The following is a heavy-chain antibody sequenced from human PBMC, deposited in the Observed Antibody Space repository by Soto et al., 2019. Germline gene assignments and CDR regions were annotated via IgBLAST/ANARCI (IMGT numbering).Heavy chain of an antibody. CDR2: TYYRSQWFN. J-gene: IGHJ4*02. Sequence: PSQTLSLTCAISGDSVSSNIVTWDWIRQSPSRGLEWLGRTYYRSQWFNDYAVSVKSRMTINADTSKNQFSLQLNYVTPEDTAVDYCARLIGTSWFFGWGQGTPVTVSS. CDR3: ARLIGTSWFFG. CDR1: GDSVSSNIVT. V-gene: IGHV6-1*01. D-gene: IGHD6-13*01.